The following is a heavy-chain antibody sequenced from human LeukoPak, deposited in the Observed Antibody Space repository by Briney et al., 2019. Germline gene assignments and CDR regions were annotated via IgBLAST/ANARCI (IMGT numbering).Heavy chain of an antibody. CDR3: AKTYQPLLSQFDY. CDR1: GFIFSNHA. CDR2: ISGGDGAT. Sequence: RGSLRLSCAASGFIFSNHAMTWVRQAPGKGLEWVSAISGGDGATYYADSVKGRFIISRDNSKNTVYLQMSGLRADDTAVYYCAKTYQPLLSQFDYWGQGTLLTVSS. D-gene: IGHD2-2*01. J-gene: IGHJ4*02. V-gene: IGHV3-23*01.